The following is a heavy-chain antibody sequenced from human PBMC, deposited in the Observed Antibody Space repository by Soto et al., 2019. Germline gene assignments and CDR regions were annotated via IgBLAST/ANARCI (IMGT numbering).Heavy chain of an antibody. CDR2: ISGGSDNT. Sequence: EVQLSESGGGLVQHGGSLRLSCAASGFTIGNSAMNWVRQATGKGLEWVSVISGGSDNTYYADSVKGRFTISRDNSKSTLYLQMNGLRAEDTAIYYCAKGPTAGRWGQGTLVTVSS. V-gene: IGHV3-23*01. CDR1: GFTIGNSA. CDR3: AKGPTAGR. J-gene: IGHJ4*02.